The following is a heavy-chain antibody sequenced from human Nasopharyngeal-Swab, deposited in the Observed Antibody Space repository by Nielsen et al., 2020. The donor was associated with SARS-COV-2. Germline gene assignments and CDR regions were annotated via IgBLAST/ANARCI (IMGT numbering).Heavy chain of an antibody. Sequence: KVSCKGSGYSFTSSWISWVRQMPGKGLEWMGMIDPSDSFTEYSPSFQGHVTISADKSINTAYLQWSSLRAEDTAVYYCARHLPLRFLEWLFPDYFDYWGQGTLVTVSS. CDR3: ARHLPLRFLEWLFPDYFDY. V-gene: IGHV5-10-1*01. D-gene: IGHD3-3*01. CDR2: IDPSDSFT. CDR1: GYSFTSSW. J-gene: IGHJ4*02.